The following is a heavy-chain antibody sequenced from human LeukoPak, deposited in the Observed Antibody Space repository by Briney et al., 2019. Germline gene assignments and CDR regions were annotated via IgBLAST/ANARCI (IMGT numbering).Heavy chain of an antibody. J-gene: IGHJ5*02. D-gene: IGHD2-2*02. Sequence: SETLSLTCTVSGASIISDTYYWGWIRQPPGKGLEWIGSIYYSGSTYYSPSLKSRVTMSVDTSKTQFSLKLSSVTAADTAVYYCARGIYVVVPAAIPNWFDPWGQGTLVTVSS. V-gene: IGHV4-39*07. CDR1: GASIISDTYY. CDR3: ARGIYVVVPAAIPNWFDP. CDR2: IYYSGST.